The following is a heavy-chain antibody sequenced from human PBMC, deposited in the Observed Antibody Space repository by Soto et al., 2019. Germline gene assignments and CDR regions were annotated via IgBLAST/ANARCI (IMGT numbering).Heavy chain of an antibody. CDR1: GGSISSGGCY. Sequence: QVQLQESGPGLVKPSQTLSLTCTVSGGSISSGGCYWSWIRQHPGKGLEWSGYIYYSGSNYYNPSLKRRVTIPVDTSKNQFSLKLSSVTAADTAVYYCARAGYSYGPNPLLYWGQGTLVTVSS. J-gene: IGHJ4*02. V-gene: IGHV4-31*03. CDR3: ARAGYSYGPNPLLY. CDR2: IYYSGSN. D-gene: IGHD5-18*01.